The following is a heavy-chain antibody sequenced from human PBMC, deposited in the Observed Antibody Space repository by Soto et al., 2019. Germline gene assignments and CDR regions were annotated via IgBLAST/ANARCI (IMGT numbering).Heavy chain of an antibody. V-gene: IGHV4-39*01. CDR1: GGSISSSTHY. CDR2: TYYSGST. CDR3: ARHRRYGDYPYYYYYMDV. J-gene: IGHJ6*03. Sequence: KASGTLSLTCTVSGGSISSSTHYWGCIRQPPGKGLEWIGSTYYSGSTYYNPSLKSRVTISVDTSRDQFSLKLSSVTAADTAVYYCARHRRYGDYPYYYYYMDVWSKGTTDTVSS. D-gene: IGHD4-17*01.